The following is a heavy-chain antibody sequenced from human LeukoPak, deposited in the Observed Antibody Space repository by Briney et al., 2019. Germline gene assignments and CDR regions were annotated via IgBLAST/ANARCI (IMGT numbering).Heavy chain of an antibody. CDR1: GFTFDEYG. CDR2: IDYNGGRT. V-gene: IGHV3-20*04. J-gene: IGHJ3*02. CDR3: AREIAVAHDI. D-gene: IGHD6-19*01. Sequence: PGGSLRLSCAASGFTFDEYGMSWVRQAPGKGLEWVSGIDYNGGRTGYADSVKGRFTISRDNAKNSLYLQMNSLRAEDTAVYYCAREIAVAHDIWGQGTMVTVSS.